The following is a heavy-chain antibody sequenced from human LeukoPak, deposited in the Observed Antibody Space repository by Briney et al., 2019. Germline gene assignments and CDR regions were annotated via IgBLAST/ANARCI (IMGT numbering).Heavy chain of an antibody. D-gene: IGHD6-19*01. CDR2: IYYSGST. CDR1: GGSISSSSYY. Sequence: KPSETLSLTCTVSGGSISSSSYYWGWIRQPPGKGLEWIGSIYYSGSTYYNPSLKSRVTISVDTSKNQFSPKLSSVTAADTAVYYCARSNRGRWGPDWYFDLWGRGTLVTVSS. V-gene: IGHV4-39*01. CDR3: ARSNRGRWGPDWYFDL. J-gene: IGHJ2*01.